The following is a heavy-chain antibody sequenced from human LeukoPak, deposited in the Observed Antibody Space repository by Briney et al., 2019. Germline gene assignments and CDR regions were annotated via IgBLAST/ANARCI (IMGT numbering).Heavy chain of an antibody. Sequence: GASVKVSCKASGYTFTGYYMHWVRQAPGQGLEWMGWINPNSGGTNYVQKFQGRVTMTRDTSISTAYMELSRLRSDDTAVYYCARDAATYYDILTGYWPPGYWGQGTLVTVSS. D-gene: IGHD3-9*01. CDR2: INPNSGGT. J-gene: IGHJ4*02. V-gene: IGHV1-2*02. CDR3: ARDAATYYDILTGYWPPGY. CDR1: GYTFTGYY.